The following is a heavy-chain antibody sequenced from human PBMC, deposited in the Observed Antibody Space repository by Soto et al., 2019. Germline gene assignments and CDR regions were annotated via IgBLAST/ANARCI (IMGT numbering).Heavy chain of an antibody. CDR2: IYYSGN. V-gene: IGHV4-59*08. CDR1: GDSMTSYY. Sequence: PSETLSLTCTVSGDSMTSYYWTWIRRPPGKGLEWIGYIYYSGNYYRPSLKSRVTISVDTSKNQSSLNLTSVTAADTAIYYCSRRAPEGFDPWGQGTLVTVSS. J-gene: IGHJ5*02. CDR3: SRRAPEGFDP.